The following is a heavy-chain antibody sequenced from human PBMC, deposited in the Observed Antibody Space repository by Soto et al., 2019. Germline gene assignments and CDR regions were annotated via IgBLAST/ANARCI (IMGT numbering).Heavy chain of an antibody. Sequence: QLQLQESGPGLVKPSETLSLTCTVSGGSISSSSYYWGWIRQPPGKGLEWIGSIYYSGSTYYNPSLKSRVTISVDTSKNQFSLKLSSVTAADTAVYYCARLGYYDILTGYYNVPYFDYWGQGTLVTVS. CDR2: IYYSGST. J-gene: IGHJ4*02. D-gene: IGHD3-9*01. CDR3: ARLGYYDILTGYYNVPYFDY. CDR1: GGSISSSSYY. V-gene: IGHV4-39*01.